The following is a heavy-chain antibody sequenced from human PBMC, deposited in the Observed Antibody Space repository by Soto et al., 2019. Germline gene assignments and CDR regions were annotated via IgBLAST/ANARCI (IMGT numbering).Heavy chain of an antibody. V-gene: IGHV3-23*01. CDR2: ITNGGGAT. J-gene: IGHJ1*01. CDR3: AKDASAGWRVSDH. D-gene: IGHD6-19*01. Sequence: PGGSLRLSCAASGFTFSAFAMSWVRQAPGKGLEWVPGITNGGGATTYADSVKGRFTISRDNSKNSLYLQMNSLRAEDTALYYWAKDASAGWRVSDHWGKGTKVTVPS. CDR1: GFTFSAFA.